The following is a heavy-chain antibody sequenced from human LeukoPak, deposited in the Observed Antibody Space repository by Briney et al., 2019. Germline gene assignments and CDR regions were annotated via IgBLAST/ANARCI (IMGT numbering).Heavy chain of an antibody. CDR2: INPNSGGT. CDR1: GYTFTSYG. Sequence: ASVKVSCKASGYTFTSYGISWVRQAPRQGLEWMGRINPNSGGTNYAQKFQGRVTMTRDTSISTAYMELSRLRSDDTAVYYCARAREMATIGYWGQGTLVTVSS. J-gene: IGHJ4*02. CDR3: ARAREMATIGY. D-gene: IGHD5-24*01. V-gene: IGHV1-2*06.